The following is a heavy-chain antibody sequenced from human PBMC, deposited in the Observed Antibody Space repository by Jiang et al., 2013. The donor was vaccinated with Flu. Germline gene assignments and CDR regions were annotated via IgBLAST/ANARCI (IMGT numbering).Heavy chain of an antibody. J-gene: IGHJ5*02. D-gene: IGHD6-19*01. Sequence: SGAEVKKPGASVKVSCKASGYTFTSYYMHWVRQAPGQGLEWMGIINPSGGSTSYAQKFQGRVTMTRDTSTSTVYMELSSLRSEDTAVYYCARDHGSSGWYSGWFDPWGQGTLVTVSS. CDR2: INPSGGST. CDR1: GYTFTSYY. V-gene: IGHV1-46*01. CDR3: ARDHGSSGWYSGWFDP.